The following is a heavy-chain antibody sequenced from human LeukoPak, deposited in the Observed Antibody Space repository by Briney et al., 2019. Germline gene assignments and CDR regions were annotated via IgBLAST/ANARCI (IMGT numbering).Heavy chain of an antibody. Sequence: GGSLRLSCAASGFTVSSNYMSWVRQAPGKGLEWVSVIYSGGSTYYADSVKGRFTISRDNSKNTLYLQMNSLRAEDTAVYYCAIRLSSNWGPFDYWGQGTLVTVSS. D-gene: IGHD6-13*01. CDR1: GFTVSSNY. J-gene: IGHJ4*02. V-gene: IGHV3-53*01. CDR2: IYSGGST. CDR3: AIRLSSNWGPFDY.